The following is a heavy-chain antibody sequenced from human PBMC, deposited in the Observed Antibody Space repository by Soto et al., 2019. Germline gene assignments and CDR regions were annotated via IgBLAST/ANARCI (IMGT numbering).Heavy chain of an antibody. CDR3: AISTGGFGGLFVVPSDY. D-gene: IGHD3-16*01. V-gene: IGHV3-23*01. CDR1: GFTYESYA. J-gene: IGHJ4*02. CDR2: INSGGTVA. Sequence: GSLRLSCAASGFTYESYAMSWVRQAPGKGLEWVSGINSGGTVAHYADSVKGRFAISRDNSKNTLSLVMNSLRVDDTGLYYCAISTGGFGGLFVVPSDYWGQGTLVTVSS.